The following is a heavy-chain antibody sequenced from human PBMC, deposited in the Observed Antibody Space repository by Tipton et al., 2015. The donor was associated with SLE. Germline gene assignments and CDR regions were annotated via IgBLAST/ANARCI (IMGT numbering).Heavy chain of an antibody. CDR2: ISYDGSNK. CDR3: TRSGGSQGYYYYYMDV. D-gene: IGHD1-26*01. CDR1: GFTFSSYG. J-gene: IGHJ6*03. V-gene: IGHV3-30*03. Sequence: SLRLSCSASGFTFSSYGMHWVRQAPGKGLEWVAVISYDGSNKYYADSVKGRFTISRDNSKNTLYLQMNSLRAEDTAVYYCTRSGGSQGYYYYYMDVWGKGTTVTVSS.